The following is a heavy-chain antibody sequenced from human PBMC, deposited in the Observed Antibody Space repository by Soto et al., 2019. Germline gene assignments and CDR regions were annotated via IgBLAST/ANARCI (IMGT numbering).Heavy chain of an antibody. CDR1: GGSISSINW. CDR3: ARGGATGTTVTRNYYYMDV. CDR2: INHSGST. J-gene: IGHJ6*03. Sequence: PSETLSLTCAVSGGSISSINWWRWVRQPPGKGLEWIGEINHSGSTNYNPSLKSRVTISVDTSKNQFSLKLSSVTAADTAVYYCARGGATGTTVTRNYYYMDVWGKGTTVTVSS. V-gene: IGHV4-4*02. D-gene: IGHD1-1*01.